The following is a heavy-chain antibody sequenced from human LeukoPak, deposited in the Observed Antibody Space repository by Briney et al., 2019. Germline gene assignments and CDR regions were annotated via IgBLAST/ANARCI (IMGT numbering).Heavy chain of an antibody. V-gene: IGHV4-4*02. CDR1: GGSISSSNW. Sequence: SETLSLTCAVSGGSISSSNWWSWVRQPPGKGLEWIGEIYHSGSTNYNPSLKSRVTISVDKSKNQFSLKLSSVTAADTAVYYCATLKIVTSSRAFDIWGQGTMVTVSS. CDR2: IYHSGST. D-gene: IGHD2/OR15-2a*01. J-gene: IGHJ3*02. CDR3: ATLKIVTSSRAFDI.